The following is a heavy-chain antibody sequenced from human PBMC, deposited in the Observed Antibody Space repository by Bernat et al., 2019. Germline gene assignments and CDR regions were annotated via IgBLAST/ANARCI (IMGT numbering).Heavy chain of an antibody. Sequence: EVQLVESGGGLVKPGGSLRLSCAASGFTFSSYSMNWVRQALGKGLEWVSSISSSSSYIYYADSVKGRFTISRDNAKNSLYLQMNSLRAEDTAVYYCARAGYSGYDFPNSQGPPYYFDYWGQGTLVTVSS. CDR2: ISSSSSYI. D-gene: IGHD5-12*01. V-gene: IGHV3-21*01. J-gene: IGHJ4*02. CDR1: GFTFSSYS. CDR3: ARAGYSGYDFPNSQGPPYYFDY.